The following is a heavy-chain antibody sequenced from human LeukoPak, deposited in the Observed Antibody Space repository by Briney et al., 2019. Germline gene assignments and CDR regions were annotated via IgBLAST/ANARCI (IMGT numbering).Heavy chain of an antibody. J-gene: IGHJ4*02. Sequence: TLSLTXAVYGGSFSGYYWSWIRQPPGKGLEWIGEINHSGSTNYNPSLKSRVTISVDTSKNQFSLKLSSVTAADTAVYYCARLKPGYSSSWTPALDYWGQGTLVTVSS. CDR3: ARLKPGYSSSWTPALDY. D-gene: IGHD6-13*01. V-gene: IGHV4-34*01. CDR2: INHSGST. CDR1: GGSFSGYY.